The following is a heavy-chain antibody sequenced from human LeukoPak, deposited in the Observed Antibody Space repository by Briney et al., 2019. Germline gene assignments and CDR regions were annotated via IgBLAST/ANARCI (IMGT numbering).Heavy chain of an antibody. Sequence: GGSLRLSCVASGFTFSDYAMSWVRQAPGKGLEWVSGISDSGRSSYYTDSVKGRCTISRDNSKNTASLQINNLRTEDTAVYFCARHDSFIPFWGQGTLVTVTS. CDR3: ARHDSFIPF. V-gene: IGHV3-23*01. CDR2: ISDSGRSS. J-gene: IGHJ4*02. CDR1: GFTFSDYA. D-gene: IGHD3-16*02.